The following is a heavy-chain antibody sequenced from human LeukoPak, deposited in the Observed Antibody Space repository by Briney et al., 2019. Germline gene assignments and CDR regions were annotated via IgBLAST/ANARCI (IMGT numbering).Heavy chain of an antibody. V-gene: IGHV4-31*03. J-gene: IGHJ5*02. D-gene: IGHD4-11*01. CDR3: ANSTTVTGMRFDP. Sequence: PSQTLSLTCTVSGGSISSGGYYWSWIRQHPGKGLEWIGYIYYSGSTYYNPSLKSRVTISVDTSKNQFSLKLSSLTAADTAVYYCANSTTVTGMRFDPWGQGTLVTVSS. CDR1: GGSISSGGYY. CDR2: IYYSGST.